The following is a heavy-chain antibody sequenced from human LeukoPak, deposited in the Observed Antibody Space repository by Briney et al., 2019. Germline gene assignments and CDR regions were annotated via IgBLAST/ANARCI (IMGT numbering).Heavy chain of an antibody. J-gene: IGHJ6*02. Sequence: GRSLRLSCAASGFSFRSYAMHWVRQAPGKGLEWVAVVSSDGSNKYYADSVKGRFTISRDNSKNTLYLQVNSLRAEDTAVYYCAKESLDTEQRNYNYYGLDVWGQGTTVTVSS. D-gene: IGHD1-1*01. CDR1: GFSFRSYA. V-gene: IGHV3-30*04. CDR3: AKESLDTEQRNYNYYGLDV. CDR2: VSSDGSNK.